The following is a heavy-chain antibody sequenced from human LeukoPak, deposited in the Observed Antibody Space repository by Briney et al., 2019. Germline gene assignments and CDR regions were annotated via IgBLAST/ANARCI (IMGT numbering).Heavy chain of an antibody. CDR3: ARDAPGNTALDY. V-gene: IGHV3-74*01. J-gene: IGHJ4*02. CDR1: GFTFISYW. Sequence: GGSLRLSCAASGFTFISYWMHWVRQAPGKGLVWVSRINRDGSSTDYADSVKGRFTISRDNAKNTLYLQMNSLRGEDTAVYFCARDAPGNTALDYWGQETLVTVSS. D-gene: IGHD5-18*01. CDR2: INRDGSST.